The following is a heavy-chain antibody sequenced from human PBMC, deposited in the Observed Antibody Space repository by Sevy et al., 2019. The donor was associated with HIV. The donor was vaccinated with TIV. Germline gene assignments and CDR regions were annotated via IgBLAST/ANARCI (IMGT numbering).Heavy chain of an antibody. CDR1: GVSMSSTSYY. CDR2: MHYSGSA. J-gene: IGHJ4*02. Sequence: SQTLSLTCTVSGVSMSSTSYYWGWIRQPPGRGLEWNGGMHYSGSAHYNPSLRSRVTISVDMSKNHFSLKLSPVTAAETAVYYCARHDPSVCTGWPHDNWGQGILVTVSS. CDR3: ARHDPSVCTGWPHDN. V-gene: IGHV4-39*01. D-gene: IGHD2-8*02.